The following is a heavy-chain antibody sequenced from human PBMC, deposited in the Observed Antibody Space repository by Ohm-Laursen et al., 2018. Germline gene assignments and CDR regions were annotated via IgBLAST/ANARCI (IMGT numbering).Heavy chain of an antibody. CDR1: GYTFTQYD. J-gene: IGHJ4*02. V-gene: IGHV1-8*01. CDR2: MNPNSGNT. CDR3: ARDEVAVAFDY. Sequence: ATVKISCKASGYTFTQYDINWVRQATGQGLEWMGWMNPNSGNTGYAQKFQGRVTMTRDTSISTAYMELSRLRSDDTAVYYCARDEVAVAFDYWGQGTLVTVSS. D-gene: IGHD6-19*01.